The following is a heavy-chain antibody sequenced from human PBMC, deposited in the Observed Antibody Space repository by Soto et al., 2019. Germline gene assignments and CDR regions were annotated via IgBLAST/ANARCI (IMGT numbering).Heavy chain of an antibody. CDR2: IYHSGST. D-gene: IGHD3-10*01. CDR3: ARQPLRRGGAIIFPFDI. Sequence: SETLSLTCAVSGGSISSGGYSWSWIRQPPGKGLEWIGYIYHSGSTYYNPSLKSRVTTSVDTSRNQFSLKLSSVTAADTAVYYGARQPLRRGGAIIFPFDIWGQGKVVTVSS. J-gene: IGHJ3*02. CDR1: GGSISSGGYS. V-gene: IGHV4-30-2*03.